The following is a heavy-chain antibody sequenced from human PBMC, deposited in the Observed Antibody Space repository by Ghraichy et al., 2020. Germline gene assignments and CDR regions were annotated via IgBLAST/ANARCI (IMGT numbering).Heavy chain of an antibody. CDR1: GGSISSYY. V-gene: IGHV4-59*01. Sequence: SQTLSLTCTVSGGSISSYYWSWIRQPPGKGLEWIGYIYYSGSTNYNPSLKSRVTISVDTSKNQFSLKLSSVTAADTAVYYCARRTGDGAFDIWGQGTMVTVSS. CDR2: IYYSGST. D-gene: IGHD7-27*01. J-gene: IGHJ3*02. CDR3: ARRTGDGAFDI.